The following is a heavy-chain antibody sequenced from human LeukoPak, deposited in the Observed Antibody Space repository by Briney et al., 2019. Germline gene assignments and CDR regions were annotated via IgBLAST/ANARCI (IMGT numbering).Heavy chain of an antibody. J-gene: IGHJ4*02. CDR1: GGSISSYY. D-gene: IGHD1-26*01. Sequence: SETLSLTCTVSGGSISSYYWSWIRQPPGKGLEWIGSIYYSGDTNYNPSLKSRVTISVDTSKNQFSLKLSSVSAADTAVYYCARGVGATMGFDYWGQGTLVTVSS. CDR2: IYYSGDT. CDR3: ARGVGATMGFDY. V-gene: IGHV4-59*01.